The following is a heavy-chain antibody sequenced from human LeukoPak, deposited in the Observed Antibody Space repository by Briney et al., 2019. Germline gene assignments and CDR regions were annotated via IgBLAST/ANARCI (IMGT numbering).Heavy chain of an antibody. CDR2: IKTKTDGGTT. D-gene: IGHD5/OR15-5a*01. CDR3: TTYAAGGPVYDY. V-gene: IGHV3-15*01. Sequence: PGGSLRLSCSASGFTFTNALMSWVRQAPGKGLVWLGRIKTKTDGGTTAYAAPVQGSFTISKDESKKTLDLQMHRLNTEATAVYYCTTYAAGGPVYDYWGEGSPVTVSS. CDR1: GFTFTNAL. J-gene: IGHJ4*02.